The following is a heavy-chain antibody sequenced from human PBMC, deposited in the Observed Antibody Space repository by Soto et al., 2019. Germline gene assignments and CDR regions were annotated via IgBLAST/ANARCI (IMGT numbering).Heavy chain of an antibody. D-gene: IGHD2-8*01. Sequence: GGSLRLSCAASGFTFSSYWMSWVRQAPGKGLEWVANIKQDGSEKYYVDSVKGRLTISRDNAKNSLYLQMNSLRAEDTAVYYCARVAEEDIVLMVYAWPENYYMDVWGKGTTVTVSS. J-gene: IGHJ6*03. CDR1: GFTFSSYW. CDR3: ARVAEEDIVLMVYAWPENYYMDV. CDR2: IKQDGSEK. V-gene: IGHV3-7*01.